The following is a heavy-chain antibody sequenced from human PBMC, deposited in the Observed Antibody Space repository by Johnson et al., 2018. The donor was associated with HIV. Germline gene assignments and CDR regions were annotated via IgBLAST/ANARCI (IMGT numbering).Heavy chain of an antibody. V-gene: IGHV3-20*04. Sequence: EQLVESGGGVVWPGGSLRLSCAASGFTFDDYGMSWVRQAPGKGLEWVSGINWNGGSTGYADSVKGRFTISRDNAKNSLYLQMNSLRAEDTALYYCARVGVRIVGPTRADAFDIWGQGTMVTVSS. CDR3: ARVGVRIVGPTRADAFDI. CDR2: INWNGGST. J-gene: IGHJ3*02. CDR1: GFTFDDYG. D-gene: IGHD1-26*01.